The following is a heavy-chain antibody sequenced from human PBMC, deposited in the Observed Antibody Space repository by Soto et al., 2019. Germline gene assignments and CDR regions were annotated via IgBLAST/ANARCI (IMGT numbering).Heavy chain of an antibody. CDR1: GFSFSSFG. CDR2: TSYDGRNK. J-gene: IGHJ4*02. D-gene: IGHD2-15*01. CDR3: AKEHAVAVVVDY. V-gene: IGHV3-30*18. Sequence: QVQLVESGGGVVQPGRSLRLSCAASGFSFSSFGMHWVRQAPGKGLEWVAVTSYDGRNKYYADSVKGRITFSRDNSKNTLYLQMNSLRAEDTAVYYCAKEHAVAVVVDYWGQGTLVTVSS.